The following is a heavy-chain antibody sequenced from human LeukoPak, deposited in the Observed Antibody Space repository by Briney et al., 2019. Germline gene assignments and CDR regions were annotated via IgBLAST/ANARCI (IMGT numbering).Heavy chain of an antibody. D-gene: IGHD3-3*01. J-gene: IGHJ6*03. V-gene: IGHV3-49*03. CDR2: IRSKAYGGTT. CDR1: GFTFGDYA. Sequence: GGSLRLSCTASGFTFGDYAMSWFRQAPGKGLEWVGFIRSKAYGGTTEYAASVKGRFTISRDDSKSIAYLQMNSLKTEDTAVYYCTRDRSHYYDFWSGYYNYYYYYMDVWGKGTTVTVSS. CDR3: TRDRSHYYDFWSGYYNYYYYYMDV.